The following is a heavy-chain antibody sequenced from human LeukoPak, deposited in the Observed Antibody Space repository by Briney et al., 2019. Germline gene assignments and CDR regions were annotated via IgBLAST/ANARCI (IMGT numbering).Heavy chain of an antibody. D-gene: IGHD3-22*01. J-gene: IGHJ4*02. CDR1: GGCFSGYY. CDR3: ARGTYYYDSSGYSFDY. Sequence: PSETLSLTCAVYGGCFSGYYWSWIRQPPGKGLEWIGEINHSGSTNYNPSLKSRVTISVDTSKNQFSLKLSSVTAADTAVYYCARGTYYYDSSGYSFDYWGQGTLVTVSS. V-gene: IGHV4-34*01. CDR2: INHSGST.